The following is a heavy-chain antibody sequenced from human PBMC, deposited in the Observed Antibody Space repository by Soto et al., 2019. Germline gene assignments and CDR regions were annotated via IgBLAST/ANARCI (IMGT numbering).Heavy chain of an antibody. Sequence: GGSLRLSCAASGFTFSSYGMHWVRQAPGKGLEWVAVISYDGSNKYYADSVKGRFTISRDNSKNTLYLQMNSLRAEDTAVYYCAKNVGFLERLLSLQNYGMDVWGQGTTVTVSS. D-gene: IGHD3-3*01. CDR2: ISYDGSNK. CDR3: AKNVGFLERLLSLQNYGMDV. CDR1: GFTFSSYG. V-gene: IGHV3-30*18. J-gene: IGHJ6*02.